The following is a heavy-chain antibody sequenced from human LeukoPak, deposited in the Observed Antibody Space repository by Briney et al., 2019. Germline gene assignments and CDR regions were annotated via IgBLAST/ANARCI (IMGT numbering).Heavy chain of an antibody. CDR3: ARDKIGSGWYGGDNWFDP. J-gene: IGHJ5*02. CDR2: IYYSGST. D-gene: IGHD6-19*01. V-gene: IGHV4-59*01. CDR1: GVSISSYY. Sequence: SETLSLTCTVSGVSISSYYWSWIRQPPGKGLEWIGYIYYSGSTNYNPSLKSRVTISVDTSKNQFSLKLSSVTAADTAVYYCARDKIGSGWYGGDNWFDPWGQGTLVTVSS.